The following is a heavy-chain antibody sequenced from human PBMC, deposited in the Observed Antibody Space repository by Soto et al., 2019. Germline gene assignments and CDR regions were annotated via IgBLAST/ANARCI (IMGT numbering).Heavy chain of an antibody. CDR1: GFTFSFYW. CDR3: GRGFRFGTSYPMDF. CDR2: MKSDGSTT. D-gene: IGHD2-2*01. V-gene: IGHV3-74*01. J-gene: IGHJ4*02. Sequence: EVHLVESGGGLVQPGGSLRLSCAASGFTFSFYWMYWVRQAPGKGLVWVSHMKSDGSTTNYADSVKGRFTISRDNAKNTLYLQMDSLTVEDTAVYYCGRGFRFGTSYPMDFWGKGTLVTVSS.